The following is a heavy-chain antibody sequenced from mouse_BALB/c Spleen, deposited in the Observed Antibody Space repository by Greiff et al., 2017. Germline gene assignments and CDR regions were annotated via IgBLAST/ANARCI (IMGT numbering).Heavy chain of an antibody. Sequence: QVTLKESGPGILQPSQTLSLTCSFSGFSLSTSGMGVGWIRQPSGKGLEWLAHIWWDDDKRYNPALKSRLTISKDTSSNQVFLKIASVDTADTATYYCARIAPYYGSSYWYFDVWGAGTTVTVSS. CDR2: IWWDDDK. CDR3: ARIAPYYGSSYWYFDV. D-gene: IGHD1-1*01. CDR1: GFSLSTSGMG. J-gene: IGHJ1*01. V-gene: IGHV8-8*01.